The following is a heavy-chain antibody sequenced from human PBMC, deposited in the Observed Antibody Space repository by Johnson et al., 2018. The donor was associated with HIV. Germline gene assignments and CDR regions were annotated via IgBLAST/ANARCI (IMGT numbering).Heavy chain of an antibody. CDR1: GFTFSSHW. CDR2: INGDGSIT. Sequence: VQLVESGGGLVQPGGSLRLSCATSGFTFSSHWIHWVRQAPGKGLLWVSRINGDGSITNYANSVRGRFTISRDNSTNTLYLQMNSLRAEDTAVYYCAKLRDYYDSSGWPNAFDIWGQGTMVTVSS. CDR3: AKLRDYYDSSGWPNAFDI. D-gene: IGHD3-22*01. J-gene: IGHJ3*02. V-gene: IGHV3-74*01.